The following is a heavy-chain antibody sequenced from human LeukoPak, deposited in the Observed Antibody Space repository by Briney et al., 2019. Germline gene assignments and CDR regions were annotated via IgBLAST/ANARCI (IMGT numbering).Heavy chain of an antibody. V-gene: IGHV3-7*03. Sequence: GGSLRLSCAASGFTFSYYWMSWVRQAPGKGLEWVANIKQLGGEKYYVDSVKGRFTISRDNAKNSLYLQMNSLRAEDTAVYYCAKAPKLRFLEWFPDYWGQGTLVTVSS. D-gene: IGHD3-3*01. CDR1: GFTFSYYW. CDR2: IKQLGGEK. J-gene: IGHJ4*02. CDR3: AKAPKLRFLEWFPDY.